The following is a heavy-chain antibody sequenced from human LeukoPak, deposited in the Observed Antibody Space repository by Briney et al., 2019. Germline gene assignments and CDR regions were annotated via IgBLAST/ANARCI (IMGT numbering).Heavy chain of an antibody. Sequence: PGGSLRLSCAASGFTFSSYWMYWVRQAPGKGPVWVARINTDGSSLNYADSVKGRFTISRDNAKNTLYLQMNSLRAEDTAVYYCARDRNFPAYYFDYWGQGTLVTVSS. V-gene: IGHV3-74*01. CDR3: ARDRNFPAYYFDY. CDR1: GFTFSSYW. D-gene: IGHD1-14*01. J-gene: IGHJ4*02. CDR2: INTDGSSL.